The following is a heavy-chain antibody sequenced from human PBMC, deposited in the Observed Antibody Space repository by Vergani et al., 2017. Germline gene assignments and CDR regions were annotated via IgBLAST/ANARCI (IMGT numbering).Heavy chain of an antibody. CDR1: GFTFNSYS. V-gene: IGHV3-30*02. CDR2: IRSDESRR. D-gene: IGHD2-15*01. Sequence: QVQLVESGGGVVQPGGSLRLSCAASGFTFNSYSMHWVRQAPGKGLEWVASIRSDESRRYYGDSMEGPFTISRDNSKNTLYLQMKSLRPEDTAVYYCAKEGGGDCSGGTCYPEYWGQGTLVIVSS. J-gene: IGHJ4*02. CDR3: AKEGGGDCSGGTCYPEY.